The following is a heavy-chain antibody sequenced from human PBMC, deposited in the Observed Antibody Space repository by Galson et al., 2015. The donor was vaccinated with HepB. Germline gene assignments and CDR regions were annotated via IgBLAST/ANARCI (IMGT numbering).Heavy chain of an antibody. J-gene: IGHJ6*02. CDR1: GFTIANYA. Sequence: SLRLSCAASGFTIANYAMSWVRQAPGEGLEWLSGISGSGGSTYYADSVKGRFTISRDNSKNTLYLQMNSLRAEDTAVYYCARDDYCSSTSCYTGIMYYYYGMDVWGQGTTVTVSS. D-gene: IGHD2-2*02. V-gene: IGHV3-23*01. CDR3: ARDDYCSSTSCYTGIMYYYYGMDV. CDR2: ISGSGGST.